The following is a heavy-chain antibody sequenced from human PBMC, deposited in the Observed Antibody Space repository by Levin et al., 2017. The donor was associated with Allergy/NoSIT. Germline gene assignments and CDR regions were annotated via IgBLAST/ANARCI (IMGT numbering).Heavy chain of an antibody. V-gene: IGHV3-21*01. J-gene: IGHJ6*03. CDR3: ARGKPPTTVTTRLYMDV. CDR1: GFTFSSYS. Sequence: GASVKVSCAASGFTFSSYSMNWVRQAPGKGLEWVSSISSSSSYIYYADSVKGRFTISRDNAKNSLYLQMNSLRAEDTAVYYCARGKPPTTVTTRLYMDVWGKGTTVTVSS. D-gene: IGHD4-17*01. CDR2: ISSSSSYI.